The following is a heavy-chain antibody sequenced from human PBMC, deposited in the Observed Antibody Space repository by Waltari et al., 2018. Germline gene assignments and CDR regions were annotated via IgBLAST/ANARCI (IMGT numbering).Heavy chain of an antibody. D-gene: IGHD4-17*01. J-gene: IGHJ4*02. CDR1: GYTFNAFY. V-gene: IGHV1-2*02. CDR2: INPHSGAT. Sequence: QAHLVLSGAELKKPRASVKVSCKASGYTFNAFYIHWGRQAPGQGPAWLGWINPHSGATRYARQFQGRVTLTADRAIDTAYMELNSLKSDDTAMYYCAREGDYGSYFEFGGQGTLVTVSS. CDR3: AREGDYGSYFEF.